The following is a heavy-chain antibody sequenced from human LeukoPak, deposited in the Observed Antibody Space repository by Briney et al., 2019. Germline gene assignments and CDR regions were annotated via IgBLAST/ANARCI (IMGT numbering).Heavy chain of an antibody. CDR2: INHSGST. CDR1: GDSIRSSSSY. D-gene: IGHD3-22*01. V-gene: IGHV4-39*07. J-gene: IGHJ4*02. CDR3: ARGGYDSSPFDY. Sequence: SETLSLTCTVSGDSIRSSSSYWSWIRQPRGKGLEWIGEINHSGSTNYNPSLKSRVTISVDTSKNQFSLKLSSVTAADTAVYYCARGGYDSSPFDYWGQGTLVTVSS.